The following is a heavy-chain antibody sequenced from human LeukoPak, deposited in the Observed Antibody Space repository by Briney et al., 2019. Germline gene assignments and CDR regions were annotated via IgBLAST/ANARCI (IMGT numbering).Heavy chain of an antibody. D-gene: IGHD6-13*01. CDR1: GYTFASYG. CDR3: ARGPIGYSRSWRYFDY. J-gene: IGHJ4*02. Sequence: ASVKVSCKASGYTFASYGISWVRQAPGQGLEWMGWISVYNGNTNSAQKLQGRVTMTTDTSTSTAYMELRSLRSDDTAVYYCARGPIGYSRSWRYFDYWGQGTLVTVSS. CDR2: ISVYNGNT. V-gene: IGHV1-18*01.